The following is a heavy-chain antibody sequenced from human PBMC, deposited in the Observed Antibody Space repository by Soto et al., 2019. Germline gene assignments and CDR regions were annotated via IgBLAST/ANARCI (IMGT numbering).Heavy chain of an antibody. CDR1: GGTFSSHA. D-gene: IGHD6-6*01. Sequence: ASVKVSCKASGGTFSSHAISWVRQAPGQPLEWMGGIIPIFGTANYAQKFQGRVTITADESTSTAYMELSSLRSEDTAVYYCASAIAARRGIYYYYYHRMDVWGQGSTLTASS. V-gene: IGHV1-69*13. CDR2: IIPIFGTA. CDR3: ASAIAARRGIYYYYYHRMDV. J-gene: IGHJ6*02.